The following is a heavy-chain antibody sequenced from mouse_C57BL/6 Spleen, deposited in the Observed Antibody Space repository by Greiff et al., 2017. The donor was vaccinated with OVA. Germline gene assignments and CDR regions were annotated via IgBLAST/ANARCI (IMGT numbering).Heavy chain of an antibody. CDR3: ARGITTADYYAMDY. Sequence: QVTLKESGPELVKPGASVKISCKASGYAFSSSWMNWVKQRPGQGLEWIGEIDPSDSYTNYNQKFKGKSTLTVDKSSSTAYMQLSSLTSEDSAVYYCARGITTADYYAMDYWGQGTSVTVSS. CDR2: IDPSDSYT. V-gene: IGHV1-69*01. J-gene: IGHJ4*01. CDR1: GYAFSSSW. D-gene: IGHD1-1*01.